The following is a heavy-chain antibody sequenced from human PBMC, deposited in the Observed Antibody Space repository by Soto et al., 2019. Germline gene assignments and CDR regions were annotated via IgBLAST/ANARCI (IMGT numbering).Heavy chain of an antibody. Sequence: ASVKVSCKASGYTFTSYDINWVRQATGQGLEWMGWMNPNSGNTGYAQKVQGRVTMTRNTSISTAYMELSSLRSEDTAVYYCARAWYSSSRGWSDPWGQGTLVTVSS. D-gene: IGHD6-6*01. CDR2: MNPNSGNT. CDR3: ARAWYSSSRGWSDP. V-gene: IGHV1-8*01. CDR1: GYTFTSYD. J-gene: IGHJ5*02.